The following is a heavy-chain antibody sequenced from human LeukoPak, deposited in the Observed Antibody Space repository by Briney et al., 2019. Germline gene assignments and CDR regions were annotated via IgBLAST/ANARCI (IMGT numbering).Heavy chain of an antibody. CDR3: AKGVRITMVRGAFDI. CDR1: GFTFDDYA. Sequence: GGSLRLSCAASGFTFDDYAMHWVRQAPGKGLEWVSGTSRNSGSIVYADSVKGRFTISRDNAKNSLYLQMNSLRAEDTALYYCAKGVRITMVRGAFDIWGQGTMVTVSS. J-gene: IGHJ3*02. V-gene: IGHV3-9*01. D-gene: IGHD3-10*01. CDR2: TSRNSGSI.